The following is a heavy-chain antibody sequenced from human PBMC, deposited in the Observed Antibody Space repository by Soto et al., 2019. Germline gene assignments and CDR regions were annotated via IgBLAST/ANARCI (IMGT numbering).Heavy chain of an antibody. CDR1: GFTFSSYE. J-gene: IGHJ4*02. D-gene: IGHD6-19*01. V-gene: IGHV3-48*03. CDR2: ISNSGSTI. Sequence: LRLSCAASGFTFSSYEMNWVRQAPGKGLEWVSYISNSGSTIYYADSVKGRFTISRDNAKNSLYLQMNSLRAEDTAVYYCARDTDSSGWDSFDYWGQGTLVTVS. CDR3: ARDTDSSGWDSFDY.